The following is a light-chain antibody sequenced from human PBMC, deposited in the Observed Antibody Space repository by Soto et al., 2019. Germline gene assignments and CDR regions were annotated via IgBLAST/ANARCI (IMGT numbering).Light chain of an antibody. J-gene: IGLJ2*01. CDR2: YDS. Sequence: SSELTQPPSVSVAPGKTARITCGGNNIGSKSVYWFQQRPGQAPVLVIYYDSDRPSGIPERFSGSNSGNTATLTISRVEAGDEADYSCQVWDSSGDYPVFGGWTKVTVL. CDR1: NIGSKS. CDR3: QVWDSSGDYPV. V-gene: IGLV3-21*04.